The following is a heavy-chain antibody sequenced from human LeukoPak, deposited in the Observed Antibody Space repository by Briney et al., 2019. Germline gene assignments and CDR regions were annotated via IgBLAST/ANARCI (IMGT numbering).Heavy chain of an antibody. D-gene: IGHD2-21*02. CDR1: GGSINTYY. Sequence: SETLSLTCTVSGGSINTYYWSWIRQPPGKGLEWIGEINESGSTKYNPSLKSRVTISVDTSKNQFSLKLTSVTAADTAVYYCARGGYCGDDCFFYSWGQGTLVTVSS. CDR2: INESGST. V-gene: IGHV4-59*08. CDR3: ARGGYCGDDCFFYS. J-gene: IGHJ4*02.